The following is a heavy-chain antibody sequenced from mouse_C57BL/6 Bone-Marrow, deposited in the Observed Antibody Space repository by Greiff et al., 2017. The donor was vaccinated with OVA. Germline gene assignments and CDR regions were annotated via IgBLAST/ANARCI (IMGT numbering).Heavy chain of an antibody. J-gene: IGHJ3*01. CDR1: GFNIKDDY. CDR3: TTGYYGSSGAY. Sequence: EVQLQQSGAELVRPGASVKLSCTASGFNIKDDYMPWVKQRPEQGLEWIGWIDPENGDTEYASKFQGKATITADTSSNPAYLQLSSLTSENTAVYYCTTGYYGSSGAYWGQGTLVTVSA. V-gene: IGHV14-4*01. D-gene: IGHD1-1*01. CDR2: IDPENGDT.